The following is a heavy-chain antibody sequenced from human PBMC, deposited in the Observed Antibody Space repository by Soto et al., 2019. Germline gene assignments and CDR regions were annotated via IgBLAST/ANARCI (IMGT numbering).Heavy chain of an antibody. CDR3: AKDPLVSIMGAAGKGDY. Sequence: GGSLRLSCAASGFTFSSYAMSWVRQAPGKGLEWVSAISGSGGSTYYADSVKGRFTISRDNSKNTLYLQMNSLRAEDTAVYYCAKDPLVSIMGAAGKGDYWGQGTLVTVSS. CDR1: GFTFSSYA. D-gene: IGHD6-13*01. V-gene: IGHV3-23*01. J-gene: IGHJ4*02. CDR2: ISGSGGST.